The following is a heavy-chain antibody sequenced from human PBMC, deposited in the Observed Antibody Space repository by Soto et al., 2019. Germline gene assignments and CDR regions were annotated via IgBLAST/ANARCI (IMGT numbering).Heavy chain of an antibody. CDR2: IYYSGST. V-gene: IGHV4-59*01. J-gene: IGHJ4*02. Sequence: KLSETLSLTCTVSGGSISSYYWSWIRQPPGKGLEWIGYIYYSGSTNYNPSLKSRVTISVDTSKNQFSLKLSSVTAADTAVYYCARVGPLDYVWGSYPYYFDYWGQGTLVTVSS. CDR1: GGSISSYY. CDR3: ARVGPLDYVWGSYPYYFDY. D-gene: IGHD3-16*01.